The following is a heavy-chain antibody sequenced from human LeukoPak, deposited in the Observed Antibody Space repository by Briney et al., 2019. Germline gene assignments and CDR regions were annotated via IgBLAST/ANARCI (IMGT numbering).Heavy chain of an antibody. J-gene: IGHJ4*02. CDR1: GFTFSSYS. D-gene: IGHD6-6*01. CDR2: ISSSSSYI. Sequence: PGGSLRLSCAASGFTFSSYSMNWVRQAPGKGLEWVSSISSSSSYIYYADSVKGRFTISRGNAKNSLYLQMNSLRAEDTAVYYCAGSIYSSSPRDYWGQGTLVTVSS. V-gene: IGHV3-21*01. CDR3: AGSIYSSSPRDY.